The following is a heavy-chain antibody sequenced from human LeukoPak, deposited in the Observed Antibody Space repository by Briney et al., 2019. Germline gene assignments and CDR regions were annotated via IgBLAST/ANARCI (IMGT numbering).Heavy chain of an antibody. CDR2: ISYDGSNK. V-gene: IGHV3-30-3*01. J-gene: IGHJ4*02. Sequence: GPLRLSCAASGFTFSSYTMHWVRQAPGKGLEWVAVISYDGSNKYYADSVKGRFTISRDNSKNTLYLQMNSLRAEDTAVYYCARDRAYYYDSSGYYCGYWGQGTLVTVSS. CDR3: ARDRAYYYDSSGYYCGY. D-gene: IGHD3-22*01. CDR1: GFTFSSYT.